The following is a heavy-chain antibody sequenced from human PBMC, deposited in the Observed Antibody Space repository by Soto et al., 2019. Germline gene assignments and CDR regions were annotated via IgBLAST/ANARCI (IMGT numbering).Heavy chain of an antibody. CDR2: INHSGST. J-gene: IGHJ6*02. CDR1: GGSFSGYY. Sequence: PSETLSLTCAVYGGSFSGYYWSWIRQPPGRGLEWIGEINHSGSTNYNPSLKSRVTISVDTSKNQFSLKLSSVTAADTAVYYCARGAYSSSSGYYYYGMDVWGQGTTVTVSS. D-gene: IGHD6-6*01. V-gene: IGHV4-34*01. CDR3: ARGAYSSSSGYYYYGMDV.